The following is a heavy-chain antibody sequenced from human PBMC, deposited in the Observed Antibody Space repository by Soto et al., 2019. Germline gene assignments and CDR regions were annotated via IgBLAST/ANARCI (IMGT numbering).Heavy chain of an antibody. CDR3: ARTQGYCSGGSCYSIRWGPNWFDP. D-gene: IGHD2-15*01. Sequence: PGESLKISCKGSGYSFTSYWIGWVRQMPGKGLEWMGIIYPGDSDTRYSPSFQGQVTISADKSISTAYLQWSSLKASGTAMYYCARTQGYCSGGSCYSIRWGPNWFDPWGQGTLVTVSS. CDR1: GYSFTSYW. V-gene: IGHV5-51*01. CDR2: IYPGDSDT. J-gene: IGHJ5*02.